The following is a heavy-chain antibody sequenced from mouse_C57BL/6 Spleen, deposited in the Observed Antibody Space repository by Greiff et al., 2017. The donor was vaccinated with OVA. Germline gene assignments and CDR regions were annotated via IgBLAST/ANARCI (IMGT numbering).Heavy chain of an antibody. Sequence: SGAELVRPGASVTLSCKASGYTFTDYEMHWVKQTPVHGLEWIGAIDPETGGTAYNQKFKGKAILTADKSSSTAYMELRSLTSEDSAVYYCTVAPNYFDYWGQGTTLTVSS. CDR2: IDPETGGT. J-gene: IGHJ2*01. V-gene: IGHV1-15*01. D-gene: IGHD5-1*01. CDR1: GYTFTDYE. CDR3: TVAPNYFDY.